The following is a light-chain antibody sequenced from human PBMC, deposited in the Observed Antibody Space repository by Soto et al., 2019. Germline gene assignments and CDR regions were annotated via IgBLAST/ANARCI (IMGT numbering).Light chain of an antibody. CDR2: GAS. J-gene: IGKJ1*01. CDR1: QSVRSNF. Sequence: EIVLTQSPGTLSLSPGERATLSCRASQSVRSNFLAWYQQKPGQAPRLLIYGASNRATGIPDRFSGSGSGTDFTLTITRLEPEEFAMYYCQRYDSLRTVGQGTKGEIK. V-gene: IGKV3-20*01. CDR3: QRYDSLRT.